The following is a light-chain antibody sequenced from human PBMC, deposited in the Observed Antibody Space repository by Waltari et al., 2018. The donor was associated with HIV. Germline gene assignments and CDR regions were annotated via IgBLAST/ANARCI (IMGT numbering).Light chain of an antibody. CDR1: NNDIGSHDY. J-gene: IGLJ1*01. CDR3: SSFVNGGTYV. V-gene: IGLV2-23*02. Sequence: QSALTQPASVSGSPGQSVTIFCTGTNNDIGSHDYVSWYRVVPDKAPKRLSFDVNRRPSDISHRFSGSKSGYTASLMIFGLQPEDEADYFCSSFVNGGTYVFGSGTKV. CDR2: DVN.